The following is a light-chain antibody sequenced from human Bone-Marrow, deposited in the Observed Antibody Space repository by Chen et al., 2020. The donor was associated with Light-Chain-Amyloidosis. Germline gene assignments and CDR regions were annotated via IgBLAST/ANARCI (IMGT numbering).Light chain of an antibody. CDR2: DDS. Sequence: SYVLTQPSSVSVATGHTATIDCGGNNIGSTSVHWYQQTPGQASLLVDYDDSDRPSGIPERLSGSNSGNTATLTISRVEAGDETYYYCQVWDGSSDRLVCGGGTKLTGL. V-gene: IGLV3-21*02. J-gene: IGLJ3*02. CDR3: QVWDGSSDRLV. CDR1: NIGSTS.